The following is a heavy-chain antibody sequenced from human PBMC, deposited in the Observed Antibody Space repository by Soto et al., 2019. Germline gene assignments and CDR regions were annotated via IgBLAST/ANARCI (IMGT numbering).Heavy chain of an antibody. CDR2: ISGSGGST. Sequence: GGSLRLSCAASGFTFSSYAMSWVRQAPGKGLEWVSAISGSGGSTYYADSVKGRFTISRDNSKNTLYLQMSSLRAEDTAVYYCAKGSDILTGYAVSAAFDIWGQGTMVTVSS. CDR1: GFTFSSYA. J-gene: IGHJ3*02. V-gene: IGHV3-23*01. CDR3: AKGSDILTGYAVSAAFDI. D-gene: IGHD3-9*01.